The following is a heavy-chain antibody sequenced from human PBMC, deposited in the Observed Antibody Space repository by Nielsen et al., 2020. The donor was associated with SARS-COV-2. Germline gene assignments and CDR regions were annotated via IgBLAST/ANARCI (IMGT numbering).Heavy chain of an antibody. D-gene: IGHD6-13*01. CDR1: GYSFTSYW. J-gene: IGHJ6*02. CDR2: IYPGDSDT. Sequence: VSCKGSGYSFTSYWIGWVRQMPGKGLEWMGIIYPGDSDTRYSPSFQGQVTISADKSISTAYLQWSSLKASDTAMYYCARQNSSSWYYYYYGMDVWGQGTTVTVSS. CDR3: ARQNSSSWYYYYYGMDV. V-gene: IGHV5-51*01.